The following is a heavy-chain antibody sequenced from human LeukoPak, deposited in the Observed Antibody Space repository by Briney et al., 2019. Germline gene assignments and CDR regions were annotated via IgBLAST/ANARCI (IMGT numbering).Heavy chain of an antibody. CDR3: AKFPADYYDSSGYYHFDY. D-gene: IGHD3-22*01. Sequence: GGTLRLSCAASGFTFSSYAMSWVRQAPGKGLEWVSAISGSGGSTYYADSVKGRFTISRDNSKNTLYLQMNSLRAEDTAVYYCAKFPADYYDSSGYYHFDYWGQGTLVTVSS. CDR2: ISGSGGST. CDR1: GFTFSSYA. V-gene: IGHV3-23*01. J-gene: IGHJ4*02.